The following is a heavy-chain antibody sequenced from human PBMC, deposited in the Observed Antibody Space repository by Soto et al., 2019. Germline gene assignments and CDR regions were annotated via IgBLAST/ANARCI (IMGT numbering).Heavy chain of an antibody. V-gene: IGHV3-30-3*01. Sequence: SLRLSCAASGFTFSSYAMHWVRQAPGKGLEWVAVISYDGSNKYYADSVKGRFTISRDNSKNTLYLQMNSLRAEDTAVYYCARDLLHGSEQWPDVYYYYGMDVWGQGTTVTVSS. D-gene: IGHD6-19*01. J-gene: IGHJ6*02. CDR1: GFTFSSYA. CDR2: ISYDGSNK. CDR3: ARDLLHGSEQWPDVYYYYGMDV.